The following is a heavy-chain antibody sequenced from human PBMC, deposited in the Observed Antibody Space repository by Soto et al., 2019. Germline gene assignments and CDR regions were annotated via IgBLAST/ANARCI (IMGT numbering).Heavy chain of an antibody. D-gene: IGHD3-22*01. CDR1: GGTFSSYA. CDR2: IIPIFGTA. Sequence: ASVKVSCKASGGTFSSYAISWVRQAPGQGLEWMGGIIPIFGTANYAQKYQGRVTITADESTSTAYMELSSLRSEDTAMYYCARALINSSVYYSDYGGQGTLVTVSS. CDR3: ARALINSSVYYSDY. V-gene: IGHV1-69*13. J-gene: IGHJ4*02.